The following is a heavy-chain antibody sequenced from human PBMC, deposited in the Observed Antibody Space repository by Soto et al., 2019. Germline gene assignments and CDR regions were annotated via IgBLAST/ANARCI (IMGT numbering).Heavy chain of an antibody. J-gene: IGHJ4*02. CDR1: GNTHTIYF. Sequence: QEQLVQSGAEVKQPGASVRVSCKASGNTHTIYFIHWLRQARGQGLEWMGWINSVSGGTNYAHKCQGRVTMTRDTSTTTAFMELSGLRSDDTALYFCARGGSYYAHWGQGTLVTVSS. CDR3: ARGGSYYAH. D-gene: IGHD3-10*01. V-gene: IGHV1-2*02. CDR2: INSVSGGT.